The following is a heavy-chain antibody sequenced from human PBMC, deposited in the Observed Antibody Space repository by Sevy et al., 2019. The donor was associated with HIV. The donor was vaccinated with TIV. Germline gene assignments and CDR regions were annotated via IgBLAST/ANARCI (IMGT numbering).Heavy chain of an antibody. J-gene: IGHJ3*02. CDR1: GFTFSNAW. CDR2: MKSKTDGGTT. Sequence: GGCLRLYCAASGFTFSNAWMSWVRQAPGKGLEWVGRMKSKTDGGTTDYAAPVKGRFTISTHESKNTLYLQMNSLKTEDTAVYYCTTDTGISDYDFWSGRDDTFDNWGQGTMVTVSS. V-gene: IGHV3-15*01. D-gene: IGHD3-3*01. CDR3: TTDTGISDYDFWSGRDDTFDN.